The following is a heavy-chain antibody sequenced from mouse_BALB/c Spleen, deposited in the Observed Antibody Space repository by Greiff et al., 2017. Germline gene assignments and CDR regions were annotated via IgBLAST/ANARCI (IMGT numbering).Heavy chain of an antibody. CDR2: ISNGGGST. D-gene: IGHD2-2*01. CDR1: GFTFSSYT. Sequence: EVKLEESGGGLVQPGGSLKLSCAASGFTFSSYTMSWVRQTPEKRLEWVAYISNGGGSTYYPDTVKGRFTISRDNAKNTLYLQMSSLKSEDTAMYYCARQGIWYGYDGPYFDYWGQGTTLTVSS. V-gene: IGHV5-12-2*01. J-gene: IGHJ2*01. CDR3: ARQGIWYGYDGPYFDY.